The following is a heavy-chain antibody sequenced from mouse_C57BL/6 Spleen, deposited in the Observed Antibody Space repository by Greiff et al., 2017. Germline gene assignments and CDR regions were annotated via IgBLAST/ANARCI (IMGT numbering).Heavy chain of an antibody. Sequence: QVQLQQPGAELVRPGTSVKLSCKASGYTFTSYWMHWVKQRPGQGLEWIGVIDPSDSYTNYNQKFKGKATLTVDTSSSTAYMQLSSLTSEDSAVYYCARGRTGDYDGYYFDYWGQGTTLTVSS. V-gene: IGHV1-59*01. CDR2: IDPSDSYT. D-gene: IGHD2-4*01. CDR3: ARGRTGDYDGYYFDY. J-gene: IGHJ2*01. CDR1: GYTFTSYW.